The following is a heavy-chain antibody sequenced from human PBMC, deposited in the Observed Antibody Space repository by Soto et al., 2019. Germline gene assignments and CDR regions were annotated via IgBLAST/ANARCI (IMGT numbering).Heavy chain of an antibody. Sequence: EVQLVGSGGGVVKPGGSLRLSCAVSGFFFSNYSMSWARQAPGKGLEWVSSISSSGSHTYYADSMEGRFTISRDNAKNSLYLHMNSLRSEDTAVYCTTLLLGGSSKNYHRDYWGQGTLVTVSS. V-gene: IGHV3-21*01. J-gene: IGHJ4*02. D-gene: IGHD3-10*01. CDR3: TLLLGGSSKNYHRDY. CDR1: GFFFSNYS. CDR2: ISSSGSHT.